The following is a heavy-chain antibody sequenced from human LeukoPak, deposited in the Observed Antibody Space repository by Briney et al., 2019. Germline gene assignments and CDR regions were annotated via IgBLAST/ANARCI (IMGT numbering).Heavy chain of an antibody. CDR3: ARERDYSNAYVMDV. D-gene: IGHD4-11*01. CDR2: IYTSGST. J-gene: IGHJ6*02. CDR1: GGSISSYY. Sequence: SETLSLICTVSGGSISSYYWSWIRQPAGKGLEWIGRIYTSGSTDYNPSLKSRVTMSLDTSKNQFSLNLSSVTAADAAVYYCARERDYSNAYVMDVWGQGATVTVSS. V-gene: IGHV4-4*07.